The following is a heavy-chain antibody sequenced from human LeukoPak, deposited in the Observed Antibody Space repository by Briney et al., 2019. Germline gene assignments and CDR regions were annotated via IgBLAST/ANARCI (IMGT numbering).Heavy chain of an antibody. CDR2: ISSSSSTI. D-gene: IGHD6-19*01. V-gene: IGHV3-48*04. CDR1: GFTFSSYS. CDR3: ARDKVSVY. Sequence: GGSLRLSCAASGFTFSSYSMNWVRQAPGKGLEWVSYISSSSSTIYYADSVKGRFTISRDNAKNSLYLQVNSLRAEDTAVYYCARDKVSVYWGQGTLVTVSS. J-gene: IGHJ4*02.